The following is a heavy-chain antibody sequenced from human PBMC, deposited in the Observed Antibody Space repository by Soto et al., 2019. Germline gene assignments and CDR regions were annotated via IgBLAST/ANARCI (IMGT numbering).Heavy chain of an antibody. CDR2: IKQDGSEK. CDR1: GFTFSSYW. D-gene: IGHD3-22*01. CDR3: ASPMERYYYDSSGHAFDI. V-gene: IGHV3-7*03. Sequence: GGSLRLSCAASGFTFSSYWMSWVRQAPGKGLEWVANIKQDGSEKYYVDSVKDRFTISRDNAKNSLYLQMNSLRAEDTAVYYCASPMERYYYDSSGHAFDIWGQGTMVTVSS. J-gene: IGHJ3*02.